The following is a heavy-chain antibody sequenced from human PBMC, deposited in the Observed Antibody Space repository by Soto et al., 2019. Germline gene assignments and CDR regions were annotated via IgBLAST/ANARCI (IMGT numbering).Heavy chain of an antibody. V-gene: IGHV3-23*01. CDR1: GFDFSSYA. CDR2: ISGTGVPT. D-gene: IGHD2-2*01. CDR3: AKSFCSSSSCFFLWVDP. J-gene: IGHJ5*02. Sequence: GGSLRLSCAASGFDFSSYAMSWVRQAPGKGLECISLISGTGVPTLYAESVKGRFSVSRDNSKDTLFLEMNNLGVDDTAMYYCAKSFCSSSSCFFLWVDPWGPGTLVTVSS.